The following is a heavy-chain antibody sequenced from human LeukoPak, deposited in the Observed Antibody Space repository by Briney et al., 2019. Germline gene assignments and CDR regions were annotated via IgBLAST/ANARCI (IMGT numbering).Heavy chain of an antibody. CDR3: TSIRVAVAGFY. J-gene: IGHJ4*02. Sequence: GGSLRLSCAASGFTFSNYWMTWVRQAPGKGLEWVANIKEDGSEKYYVDSIEGRFTISRDNAKNSLYLQMNSLRSEDTAVYYCTSIRVAVAGFYWGQGTLVTVSS. D-gene: IGHD6-13*01. CDR1: GFTFSNYW. CDR2: IKEDGSEK. V-gene: IGHV3-7*01.